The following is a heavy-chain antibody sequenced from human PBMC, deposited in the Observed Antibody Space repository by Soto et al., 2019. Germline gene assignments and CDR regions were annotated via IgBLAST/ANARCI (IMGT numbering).Heavy chain of an antibody. CDR1: GYTFTRYT. CDR3: ARGGGVGFGDYTTGGMDV. V-gene: IGHV1-3*01. CDR2: INAGNGNT. D-gene: IGHD2-8*02. J-gene: IGHJ6*02. Sequence: QVQLVQSGAEVKKPGASVKVSCKTSGYTFTRYTMHWVRQAPGQRLEWMGWINAGNGNTKYSQKFQGRVTITRDTPASTAYMELSSLRSEDTAVYYCARGGGVGFGDYTTGGMDVWGQGTTVTVSS.